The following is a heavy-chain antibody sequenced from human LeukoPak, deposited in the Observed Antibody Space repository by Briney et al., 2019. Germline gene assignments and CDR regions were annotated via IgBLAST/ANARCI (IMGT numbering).Heavy chain of an antibody. CDR1: GGSIIVAAYS. J-gene: IGHJ4*02. V-gene: IGHV4-30-2*01. CDR2: IYHTGRT. CDR3: ATEWRTGYYPD. D-gene: IGHD3-22*01. Sequence: SETLSLTCAVSGGSIIVAAYSWSWIRQPPGKGLEWIGYIYHTGRTSYNPSLKSRVAISVDTSKNQFSLKLSSVTAADTAVYFCATEWRTGYYPDWGQGTLVSVSS.